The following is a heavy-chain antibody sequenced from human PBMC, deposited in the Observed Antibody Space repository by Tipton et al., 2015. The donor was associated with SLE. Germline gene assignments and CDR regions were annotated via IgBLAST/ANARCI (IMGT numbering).Heavy chain of an antibody. V-gene: IGHV4-59*04. CDR3: ASSQYCSDSSCYSFDY. CDR2: MFHGGST. CDR1: GDSVISSY. Sequence: TLSLTCTVSGDSVISSYWSWIRQPPGKGLEWIGSMFHGGSTYYNPSLKSRVTISVDTSKNQFSLKLSSVTAADTAAYHCASSQYCSDSSCYSFDYWGQGTLVTVSS. D-gene: IGHD2-2*02. J-gene: IGHJ4*02.